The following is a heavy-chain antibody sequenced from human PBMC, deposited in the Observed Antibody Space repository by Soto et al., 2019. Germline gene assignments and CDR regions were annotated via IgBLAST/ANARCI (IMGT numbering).Heavy chain of an antibody. V-gene: IGHV3-21*01. CDR2: ISSSSSYI. J-gene: IGHJ4*02. CDR1: GFTFSSYS. D-gene: IGHD6-19*01. Sequence: GGSLRLSCAASGFTFSSYSMNWVRQAPGKGLEWVSSISSSSSYIYYADSVKGRFTISRDNAKNSLYLQMNSLRDEDTAVYYCARDESSGWYYFDYWGQGTLVTVSS. CDR3: ARDESSGWYYFDY.